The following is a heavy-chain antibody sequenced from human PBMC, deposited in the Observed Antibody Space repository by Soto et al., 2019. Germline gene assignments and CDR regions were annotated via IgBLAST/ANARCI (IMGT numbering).Heavy chain of an antibody. Sequence: PGESLKISCKGSGYSFTSYWIGWVRQMPGKGLEWMGIIYPGDSDTRYSPSFQGQVTISADKSISTAYLQWSSLKASDTAMYYCARSSGSTIPYYYYGMDVWGQGTTVTVSS. CDR3: ARSSGSTIPYYYYGMDV. CDR1: GYSFTSYW. J-gene: IGHJ6*02. CDR2: IYPGDSDT. D-gene: IGHD3-22*01. V-gene: IGHV5-51*01.